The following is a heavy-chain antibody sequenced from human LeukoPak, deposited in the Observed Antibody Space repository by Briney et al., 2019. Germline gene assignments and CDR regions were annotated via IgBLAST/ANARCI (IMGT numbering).Heavy chain of an antibody. CDR1: GFXFSSYW. V-gene: IGHV3-74*01. Sequence: GGSLRLSCAASGFXFSSYWMHWVRQAPGKGLVWVSRINSDGSSTSYADSVKGRFTISRDNAKNTLYLQMNSLRAEDTAVYYCAKRKRYDSSGYQVYYFDYWGQGTLVTVSS. CDR2: INSDGSST. J-gene: IGHJ4*02. D-gene: IGHD3-22*01. CDR3: AKRKRYDSSGYQVYYFDY.